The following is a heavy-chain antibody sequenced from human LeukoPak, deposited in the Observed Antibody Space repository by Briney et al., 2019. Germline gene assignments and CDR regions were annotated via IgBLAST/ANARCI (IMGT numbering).Heavy chain of an antibody. J-gene: IGHJ4*02. CDR1: GGSISSGGYY. CDR2: IYYSGST. CDR3: ARAPIWFGELPRSYYFDY. D-gene: IGHD3-10*01. Sequence: SETLSLTCTVSGGSISSGGYYWSWIRQHPGKGLEWIGYIYYSGSTYYNPSLKSRVTISVDTSKNQFSPKLSSVTAADTAVYYCARAPIWFGELPRSYYFDYWGQGTLVTVSS. V-gene: IGHV4-31*03.